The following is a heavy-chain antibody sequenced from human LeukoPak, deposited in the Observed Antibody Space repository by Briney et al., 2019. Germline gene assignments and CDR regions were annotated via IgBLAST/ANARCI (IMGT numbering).Heavy chain of an antibody. CDR2: IYYSGST. CDR3: ARHGATGYFDY. CDR1: GGSISSYY. V-gene: IGHV4-59*08. D-gene: IGHD3-9*01. Sequence: SETLSLTCTVSGGSISSYYWSWIRQPPGKGLEWIGYIYYSGSTNYNPSLKSRVTISVDTSKDQFSLKLSSVTAADTAVYYCARHGATGYFDYWGQGTLVTVSS. J-gene: IGHJ4*02.